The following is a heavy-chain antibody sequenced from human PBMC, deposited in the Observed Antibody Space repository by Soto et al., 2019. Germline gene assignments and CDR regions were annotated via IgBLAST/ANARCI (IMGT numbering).Heavy chain of an antibody. Sequence: QVQLQESGPGLVTPSQTLFLTCTVSGGSINSGDYYWSWIRQPPGKGLEWIGYIYYSGSTYYNPSLMSRVTISLDTSTNQFSLKLSSVTAADTAVYYCAKVPPYSSGFGGFDSWGQGTLVTVSS. CDR1: GGSINSGDYY. CDR2: IYYSGST. CDR3: AKVPPYSSGFGGFDS. J-gene: IGHJ4*02. D-gene: IGHD6-19*01. V-gene: IGHV4-30-4*01.